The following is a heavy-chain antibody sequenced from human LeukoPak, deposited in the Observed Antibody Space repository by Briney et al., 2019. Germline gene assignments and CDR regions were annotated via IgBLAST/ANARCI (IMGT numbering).Heavy chain of an antibody. CDR3: STESFFGVVKSPEY. Sequence: ASVKVSCEVSGHSLTQLSMHWVRQAPGKGLEWMGGFTPEEHKTIYAQKFQGRVTMTEDASTNTTYMSLTSLGSEDTAMYYCSTESFFGVVKSPEYWGQGSLVIVSS. J-gene: IGHJ4*02. V-gene: IGHV1-24*01. CDR2: FTPEEHKT. CDR1: GHSLTQLS. D-gene: IGHD3-3*01.